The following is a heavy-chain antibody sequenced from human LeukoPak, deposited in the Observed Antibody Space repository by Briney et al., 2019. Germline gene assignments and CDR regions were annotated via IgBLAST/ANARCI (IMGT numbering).Heavy chain of an antibody. Sequence: PGGSLRLSCEGSGFIFSNHDMHWVRQVVGKGLEWVSVIGAAGDTTYADSVKGRFIISRENAKSSMYLQMNSLRVGDTAVYYCVREWATDFGYYFDYWGRGSLVTVSS. D-gene: IGHD2-2*03. CDR3: VREWATDFGYYFDY. CDR1: GFIFSNHD. J-gene: IGHJ4*02. V-gene: IGHV3-13*01. CDR2: IGAAGDT.